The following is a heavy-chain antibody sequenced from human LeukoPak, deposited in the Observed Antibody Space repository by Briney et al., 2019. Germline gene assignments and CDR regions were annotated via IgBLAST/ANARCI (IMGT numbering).Heavy chain of an antibody. CDR2: IIPIFGTA. CDR1: GGTFSSYA. J-gene: IGHJ4*02. V-gene: IGHV1-69*01. Sequence: SVKVSCKASGGTFSSYAISWVRQAPGQGLEWMGGIIPIFGTANYAQKFQGRVTITADESTSTAYMELSSLRSEDTAVYYCVKDSPPRYSGSPPAYWGQGTLVTVSS. D-gene: IGHD1-26*01. CDR3: VKDSPPRYSGSPPAY.